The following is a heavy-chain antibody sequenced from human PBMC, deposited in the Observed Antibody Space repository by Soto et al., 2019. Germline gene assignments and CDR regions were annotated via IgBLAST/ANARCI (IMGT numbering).Heavy chain of an antibody. V-gene: IGHV1-3*01. J-gene: IGHJ5*02. Sequence: GASVKVSCKASGYTFTSYAMHWVRQAPGQRLEWMGWINAGNGNTKYSQKFQGRVTITRDTSASTAYMELSSLRSEDTAVYYCATDRNEYNWKHWFDPWGQGTLVTVSS. D-gene: IGHD1-1*01. CDR3: ATDRNEYNWKHWFDP. CDR1: GYTFTSYA. CDR2: INAGNGNT.